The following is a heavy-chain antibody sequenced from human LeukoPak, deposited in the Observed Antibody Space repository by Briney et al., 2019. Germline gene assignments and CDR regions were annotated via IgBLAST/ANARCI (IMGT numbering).Heavy chain of an antibody. V-gene: IGHV3-7*01. CDR1: GFTFSSYD. D-gene: IGHD3-10*01. Sequence: GGSLRPSCAASGFTFSSYDMNWVRQAPGKGLEWVANIKQDGSEKNYVDSVKGRFTISRDNAKKSLDLQMNSLRAEDTAVYYCARDRAAPWYWGQGTLVTVSS. CDR2: IKQDGSEK. J-gene: IGHJ4*02. CDR3: ARDRAAPWY.